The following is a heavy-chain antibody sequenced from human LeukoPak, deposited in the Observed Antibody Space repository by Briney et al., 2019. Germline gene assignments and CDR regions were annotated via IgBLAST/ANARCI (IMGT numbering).Heavy chain of an antibody. CDR2: ISYDGSNK. V-gene: IGHV3-30*04. J-gene: IGHJ5*02. D-gene: IGHD3-10*01. CDR3: ARDLWFGELLNWFDP. Sequence: GGSLRLSCAASGFTFSSYAMHWVRQAPGEGLEWVAVISYDGSNKYYADSVKGRFTISRDNSKNTLYLQMNSLRAEDTAVYYCARDLWFGELLNWFDPWGQGTLVTVSS. CDR1: GFTFSSYA.